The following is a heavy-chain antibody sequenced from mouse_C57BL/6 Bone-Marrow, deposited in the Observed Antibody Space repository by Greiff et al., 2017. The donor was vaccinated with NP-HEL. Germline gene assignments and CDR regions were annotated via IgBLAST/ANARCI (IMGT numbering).Heavy chain of an antibody. CDR1: GYTFTSYW. Sequence: QVQLQQSGAELAKPGASVKLSCKASGYTFTSYWMHWVKQRPGQGLEWIGYINPSSGYTKYNQKFKAKATLTADKSSSTAYMQLSSLTYEDSAVYYCAADLLWFPTYWGQGTTLTVSS. V-gene: IGHV1-7*01. CDR2: INPSSGYT. CDR3: AADLLWFPTY. D-gene: IGHD2-2*01. J-gene: IGHJ2*01.